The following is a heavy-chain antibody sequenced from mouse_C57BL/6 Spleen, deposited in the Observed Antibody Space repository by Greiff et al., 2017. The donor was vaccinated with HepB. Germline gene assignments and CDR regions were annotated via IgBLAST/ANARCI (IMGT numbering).Heavy chain of an antibody. J-gene: IGHJ4*01. D-gene: IGHD1-1*01. Sequence: QVQLQQPGAELVKPGASVKLSCKASGYTFTSYWMQWVKQRPGQGLEWIGEIDPSDSYTNYNQKFKGKATLTVDTSSSTAYMQLSSLTSEDSAVYYCARLRSSYAMDYWGQGTSVTVSS. CDR3: ARLRSSYAMDY. CDR1: GYTFTSYW. CDR2: IDPSDSYT. V-gene: IGHV1-50*01.